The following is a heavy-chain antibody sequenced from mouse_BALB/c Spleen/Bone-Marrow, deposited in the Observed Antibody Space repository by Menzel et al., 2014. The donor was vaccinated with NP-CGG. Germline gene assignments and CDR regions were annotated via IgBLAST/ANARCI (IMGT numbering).Heavy chain of an antibody. J-gene: IGHJ4*01. CDR2: IFPGTGTT. V-gene: IGHV1S132*01. D-gene: IGHD1-1*01. Sequence: VQLQQSGAELVKPGASVKLSCKTSGYTFTNYWIQWVKQRPGQGLGWIGEIFPGTGTTYYNEKFKGKATLTIGTSSSTAYMQLSSLTSEVSAVYFCARHYYGSSDAMDYWGQGTSVTVSS. CDR3: ARHYYGSSDAMDY. CDR1: GYTFTNYW.